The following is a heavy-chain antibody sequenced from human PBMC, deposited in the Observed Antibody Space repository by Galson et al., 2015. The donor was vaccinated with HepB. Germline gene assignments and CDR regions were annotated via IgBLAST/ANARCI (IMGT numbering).Heavy chain of an antibody. D-gene: IGHD3-3*01. CDR2: ISYDGSNK. V-gene: IGHV3-30-3*01. J-gene: IGHJ6*03. Sequence: SLRLSCAASGFTFSSYAMHWVRQAPGKGLEWVAVISYDGSNKYYADSVKGRFTISRDNSKNTLYLQMNSLRAEDTAVYYCARVWGTYYDFWSGPNSRLGGDYYYYMDVWGKGTTVTVSS. CDR1: GFTFSSYA. CDR3: ARVWGTYYDFWSGPNSRLGGDYYYYMDV.